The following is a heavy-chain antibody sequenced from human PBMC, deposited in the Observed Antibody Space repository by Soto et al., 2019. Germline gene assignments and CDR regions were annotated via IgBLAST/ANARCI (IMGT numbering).Heavy chain of an antibody. J-gene: IGHJ5*02. D-gene: IGHD4-17*01. CDR3: ARSTNIVTTKWFDT. Sequence: PSETLSLTCAVSGYSISSAYYWGWIRQPPGEGLEWIGNIHHSGSTYYNPSLKSRVTISVDTSKNQFSLKMNSVTAADTDVYSCARSTNIVTTKWFDTWGQGTLVTVSS. CDR1: GYSISSAYY. CDR2: IHHSGST. V-gene: IGHV4-38-2*01.